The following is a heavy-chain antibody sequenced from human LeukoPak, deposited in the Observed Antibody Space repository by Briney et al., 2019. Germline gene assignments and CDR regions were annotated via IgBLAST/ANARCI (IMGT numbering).Heavy chain of an antibody. J-gene: IGHJ4*02. CDR1: GYSISSGYY. Sequence: SDTLSLTCTVSGYSISSGYYWGWIRQPPGKGLEWIGSIYHSGSTYYNPSLKSRVTISVDTSKNQFSLKMSSVTAADTAVYYCARVGITIFGVDWYYFDYWGQGTLVTVSS. CDR2: IYHSGST. CDR3: ARVGITIFGVDWYYFDY. V-gene: IGHV4-38-2*02. D-gene: IGHD3-3*01.